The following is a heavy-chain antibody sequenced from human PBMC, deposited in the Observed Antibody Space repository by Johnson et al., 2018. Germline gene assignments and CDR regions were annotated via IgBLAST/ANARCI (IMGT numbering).Heavy chain of an antibody. CDR3: ARDVFLTRGYQLLSGYFKH. V-gene: IGHV3-23*04. Sequence: VQLVESGGGLVQPGGSLRLSCAASGFTFSSYAMSWVRQAPGKGLEWVSAISGSGGSTYYADSVKGRFTISRDNAKDSLFLQMNSLRAEDTAVYYCARDVFLTRGYQLLSGYFKHWGQGTLVTVSS. CDR1: GFTFSSYA. D-gene: IGHD2-2*01. CDR2: ISGSGGST. J-gene: IGHJ1*01.